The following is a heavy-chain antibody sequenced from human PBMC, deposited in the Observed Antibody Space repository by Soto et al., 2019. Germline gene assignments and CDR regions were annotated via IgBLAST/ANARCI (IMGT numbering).Heavy chain of an antibody. D-gene: IGHD3-3*01. J-gene: IGHJ3*02. Sequence: ASVKVSCKASGYTFTSYGISWVRQAPGQGLEWMGWISAYNGNTNYAQKLQGRVTMTTDTSTSTAYMELRSLRSDDTAVYYCARGPPRKYYDFWSGYSPDAFDIWGQGTMVTVS. V-gene: IGHV1-18*01. CDR3: ARGPPRKYYDFWSGYSPDAFDI. CDR1: GYTFTSYG. CDR2: ISAYNGNT.